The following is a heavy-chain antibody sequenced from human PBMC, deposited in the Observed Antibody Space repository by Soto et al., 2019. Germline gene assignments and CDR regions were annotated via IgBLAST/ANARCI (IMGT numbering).Heavy chain of an antibody. CDR1: GDSITSGDYY. Sequence: VQLQESGPGLVKPSQTLSLTCTVSGDSITSGDYYWSWIRQPPGKGLEWIGYIYYSGNTNYNPSLKSRVIMSVDTSKNQFSLKLTSVTAADTAVYYWASFVGLLWGGVSPAESWGSYYFDNWGQGTLVTVSS. J-gene: IGHJ4*02. V-gene: IGHV4-30-4*01. D-gene: IGHD2-8*01. CDR3: ASFVGLLWGGVSPAESWGSYYFDN. CDR2: IYYSGNT.